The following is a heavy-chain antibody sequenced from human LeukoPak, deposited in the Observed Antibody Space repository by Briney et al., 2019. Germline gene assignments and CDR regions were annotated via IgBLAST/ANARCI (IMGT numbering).Heavy chain of an antibody. CDR2: ISSSSYI. CDR1: GFTFSSYS. J-gene: IGHJ4*02. D-gene: IGHD6-13*01. V-gene: IGHV3-21*01. Sequence: GGSLRLSCAASGFTFSSYSMNWVRQAPGKGLEWVSSISSSSYIYYADSVKGRFTISRDNAKNSLYLQMNSLRAEDTAVYYCARVSAAGPPRNHYWGQGTLVTVSS. CDR3: ARVSAAGPPRNHY.